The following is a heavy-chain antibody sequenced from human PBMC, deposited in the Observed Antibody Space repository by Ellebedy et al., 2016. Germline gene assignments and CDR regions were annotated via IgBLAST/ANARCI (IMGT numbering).Heavy chain of an antibody. Sequence: GESLKISXAVSGFNFSRHWMSWVRQAPGKGLEWVANIKQDGSEKYYVDSVKGRFTISRDNAKNSLYLQMNSLRAEDTAVYYCAREYDFWSVYYYYYMDVWGKGTTVTVSS. CDR1: GFNFSRHW. CDR2: IKQDGSEK. D-gene: IGHD3-3*01. CDR3: AREYDFWSVYYYYYMDV. J-gene: IGHJ6*03. V-gene: IGHV3-7*01.